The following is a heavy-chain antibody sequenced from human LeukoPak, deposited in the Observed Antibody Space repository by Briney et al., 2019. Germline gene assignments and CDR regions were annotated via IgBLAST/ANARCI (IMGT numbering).Heavy chain of an antibody. J-gene: IGHJ4*02. V-gene: IGHV3-48*01. CDR2: ITSGSDAI. D-gene: IGHD1-14*01. Sequence: PGGSLRLSCAASGFTFSTYSMNWVRQAPGKGLEWVAYITSGSDAIYYADAVKGRFTISRDNAKNSLYLQMSSLRAEDTAVYYCARDPPRRYDYWGQGTLVTASS. CDR1: GFTFSTYS. CDR3: ARDPPRRYDY.